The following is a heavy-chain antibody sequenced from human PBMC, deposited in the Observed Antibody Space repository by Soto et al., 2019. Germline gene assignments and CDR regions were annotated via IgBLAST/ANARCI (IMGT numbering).Heavy chain of an antibody. CDR3: ARDAYCGGDCYLAPDY. J-gene: IGHJ4*02. D-gene: IGHD2-21*02. CDR2: IIPIFGTA. Sequence: GASVKVSCKASGGTFSSYAISWVRQAPGQGLEWMGGIIPIFGTANYAQKFQGRVTITADESTSTAYMELSSLRSEDTAVYYCARDAYCGGDCYLAPDYWGQGTLVTVSS. CDR1: GGTFSSYA. V-gene: IGHV1-69*13.